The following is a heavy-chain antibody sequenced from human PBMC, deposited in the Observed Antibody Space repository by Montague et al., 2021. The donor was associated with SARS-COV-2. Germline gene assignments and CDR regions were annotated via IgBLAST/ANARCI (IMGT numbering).Heavy chain of an antibody. D-gene: IGHD1-26*01. CDR1: GFTFSSYA. CDR3: AKDQVYSGSYFAA. V-gene: IGHV3-23*01. Sequence: SLRLSCAASGFTFSSYAMSWVRQAPGKGLEWVSAITGSGGGTYYSGSVKGRFTISKDNSKNMLYLQMNSLRAEDTAVYYCAKDQVYSGSYFAAWGQGTLVTVSS. CDR2: ITGSGGGT. J-gene: IGHJ5*02.